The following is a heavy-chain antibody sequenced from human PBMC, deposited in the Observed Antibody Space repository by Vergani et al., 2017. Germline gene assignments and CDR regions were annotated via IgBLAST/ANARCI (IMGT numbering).Heavy chain of an antibody. J-gene: IGHJ4*02. D-gene: IGHD3-10*01. CDR3: ARSRIYYGAGSPDY. CDR2: VSFRGDT. CDR1: GASVNSYY. V-gene: IGHV4-59*02. Sequence: QVQLQESGPRLVNPSETLSLTCTVSGASVNSYYWSWIRQPPGKGLEWMGYVSFRGDTLYDPSVKGRMTISLNTSSNQFSLYLTSVTAADTAVYYCARSRIYYGAGSPDYWGQGTLVTVSS.